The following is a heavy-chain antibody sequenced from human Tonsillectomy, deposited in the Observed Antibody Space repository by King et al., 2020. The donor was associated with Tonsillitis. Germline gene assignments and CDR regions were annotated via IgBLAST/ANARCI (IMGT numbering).Heavy chain of an antibody. CDR1: GSTFSSYI. CDR2: IKGSGVDT. V-gene: IGHV3-23*04. CDR3: AKDHGDGGGYPIFDS. Sequence: VQLVESGGGSVQPGGSLRLSCAASGSTFSSYIMSWVREAPGTGLEWGSTIKGSGVDTYYADSVTSRCTVSRDNSNKALFLQMNSLRAEDTAVYYCAKDHGDGGGYPIFDSWGQGTLVTVSS. J-gene: IGHJ4*02. D-gene: IGHD2-21*01.